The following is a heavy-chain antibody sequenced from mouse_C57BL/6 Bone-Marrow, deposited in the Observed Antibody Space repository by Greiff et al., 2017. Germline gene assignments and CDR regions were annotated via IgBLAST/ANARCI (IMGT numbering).Heavy chain of an antibody. Sequence: EVKLQQSGPELVKPGASVKISCKASGYSFTDYNMNWVKQSNGKSLEWIGVLNPNYGTTSYNQKFKGKATLTVEQSSSTAYMQLNSLASGDSAVYYCATPWYFDVWGTKTTVTDSS. CDR3: ATPWYFDV. V-gene: IGHV1-39*01. CDR2: LNPNYGTT. J-gene: IGHJ1*03. CDR1: GYSFTDYN.